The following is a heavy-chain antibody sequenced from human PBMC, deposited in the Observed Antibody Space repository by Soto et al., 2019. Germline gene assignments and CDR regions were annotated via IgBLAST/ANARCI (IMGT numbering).Heavy chain of an antibody. D-gene: IGHD3-22*01. J-gene: IGHJ3*02. CDR1: GFTFSSYA. CDR3: AKAHREYYYDSSGYLPRSYGDAFDI. V-gene: IGHV3-23*01. CDR2: ISGSGGST. Sequence: GGSLRLSCAASGFTFSSYAMSWVRQAPGKGLEWVSAISGSGGSTYYADSVKGRFTISRDNSKNTLYLQMNSLRAEDTAVYYCAKAHREYYYDSSGYLPRSYGDAFDIWGQGTMVTVSS.